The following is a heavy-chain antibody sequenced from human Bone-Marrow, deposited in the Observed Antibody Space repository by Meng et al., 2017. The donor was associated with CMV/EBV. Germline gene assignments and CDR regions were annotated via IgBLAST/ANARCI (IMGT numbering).Heavy chain of an antibody. J-gene: IGHJ6*02. V-gene: IGHV4-39*07. CDR1: GGSISSSSYY. D-gene: IGHD1-26*01. CDR2: IYYSGST. CDR3: ARGGSGSYGMDV. Sequence: SETLSLTCTVSGGSISSSSYYWGWIRQPPGKGLEWIGSIYYSGSTYYNPSLKSRVTISVDTSKNQFSLKLSSVTAADTAVYYCARGGSGSYGMDVWGQGTTVTVSS.